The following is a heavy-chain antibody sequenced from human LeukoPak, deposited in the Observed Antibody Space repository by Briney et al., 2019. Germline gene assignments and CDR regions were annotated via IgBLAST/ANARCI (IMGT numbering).Heavy chain of an antibody. CDR3: ARGSDWNYGTYFDY. CDR2: ISTYNGNT. D-gene: IGHD1-7*01. Sequence: ASVKVSCKPSGYTFTSYGISWVRQAPGPGLEWMGWISTYNGNTKYARKLQGRVTMTTDTSTSTAYMELTSLRSDDTAVYYCARGSDWNYGTYFDYWGQGTLVTVSS. J-gene: IGHJ4*02. V-gene: IGHV1-18*01. CDR1: GYTFTSYG.